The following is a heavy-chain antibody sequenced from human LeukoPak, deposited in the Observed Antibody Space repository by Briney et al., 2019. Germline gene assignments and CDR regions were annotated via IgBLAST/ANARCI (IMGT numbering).Heavy chain of an antibody. D-gene: IGHD6-6*01. CDR2: IYYSGST. V-gene: IGHV4-39*02. CDR3: ARDSSSSGGWFDP. Sequence: PSETLSLTCTDSGGSTSSSSYYWGWIRQPPGKGLEWIGSIYYSGSTYYNPSLKSRVTISVDTSKNQFSLKLSSVTAADTAVYYCARDSSSSGGWFDPWGQGTLVTVSS. J-gene: IGHJ5*02. CDR1: GGSTSSSSYY.